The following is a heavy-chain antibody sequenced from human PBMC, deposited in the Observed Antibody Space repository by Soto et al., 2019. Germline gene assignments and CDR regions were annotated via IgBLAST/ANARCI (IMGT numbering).Heavy chain of an antibody. CDR1: GGTFSSYA. CDR2: IIPFFGTA. J-gene: IGHJ4*02. CDR3: ARVKGADSSGYYREDY. D-gene: IGHD3-22*01. V-gene: IGHV1-69*01. Sequence: QVQLVQSGAEVKKPGSSVKVSCKASGGTFSSYAISWVRQAPGQGREWMGGIIPFFGTANSAQEFQGRVTVTADESTSTAYMELSSLRSEDTAVYYCARVKGADSSGYYREDYWGQGTLVTVSS.